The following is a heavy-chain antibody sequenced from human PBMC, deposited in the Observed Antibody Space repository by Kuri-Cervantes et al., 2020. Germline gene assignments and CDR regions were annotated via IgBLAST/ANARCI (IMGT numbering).Heavy chain of an antibody. CDR2: IYHSGSA. CDR3: ARELYGDGMDV. J-gene: IGHJ6*02. D-gene: IGHD3-3*01. V-gene: IGHV4-38-2*02. CDR1: GYSISSGYY. Sequence: SETLSLTCTVSGYSISSGYYWGWIRQPPGKGLEWIGNIYHSGSAYYNPSLKSRVTISVDTSKNQFSLKLSSVTAADTAVYYCARELYGDGMDVWGQGTTVTVS.